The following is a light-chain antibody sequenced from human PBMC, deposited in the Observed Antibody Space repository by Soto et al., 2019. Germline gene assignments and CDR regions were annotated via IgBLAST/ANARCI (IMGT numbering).Light chain of an antibody. CDR2: DAS. Sequence: EIVMTQSPATLSVSPGEGATLSCRASQSISSNLAWYQQKPGQAPRLVIFDASTRATGIPDRFRGRGSGTDFTLTISSLQSEDSAVYFCQQYNDWPPITFGGGTKVEIK. J-gene: IGKJ4*01. CDR1: QSISSN. V-gene: IGKV3-15*01. CDR3: QQYNDWPPIT.